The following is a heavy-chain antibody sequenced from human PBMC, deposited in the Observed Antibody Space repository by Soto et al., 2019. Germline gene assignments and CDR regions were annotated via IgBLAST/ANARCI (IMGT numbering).Heavy chain of an antibody. Sequence: TGGSLRLSCAASGFTFSDYYMSWIRQAPGKGLEWVSYISSSGSTIYYADSVKGRFTISRDNAKNSLYLQMNSLRAEDTAVYYCCVNGVWGQSYYYGSGNMDVWGKGTTVTVSS. CDR3: CVNGVWGQSYYYGSGNMDV. J-gene: IGHJ6*03. CDR2: ISSSGSTI. CDR1: GFTFSDYY. D-gene: IGHD3-10*01. V-gene: IGHV3-11*01.